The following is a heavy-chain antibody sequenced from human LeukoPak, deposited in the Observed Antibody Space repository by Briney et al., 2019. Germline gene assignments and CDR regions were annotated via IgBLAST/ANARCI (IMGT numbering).Heavy chain of an antibody. CDR3: ARGRAGRRYCSSTNCYQDWFDP. J-gene: IGHJ5*02. D-gene: IGHD2-2*01. CDR2: IGTAGDT. CDR1: GFTFSSYD. Sequence: GGSLRLSCVASGFTFSSYDMHWVRQATGKGLEWVSAIGTAGDTFYPGSVKGRFTISRENAKNSLYLQMNSLRAGDTAVYYCARGRAGRRYCSSTNCYQDWFDPWGQGTLVTVSS. V-gene: IGHV3-13*01.